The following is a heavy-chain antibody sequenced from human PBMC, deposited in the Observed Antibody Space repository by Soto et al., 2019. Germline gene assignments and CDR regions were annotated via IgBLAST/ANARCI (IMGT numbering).Heavy chain of an antibody. D-gene: IGHD6-19*01. J-gene: IGHJ4*02. V-gene: IGHV3-21*01. Sequence: EVQLVESGGGLVTPGGSLRLSCAASGFTFSSYSMNWVRQAPGKGLEWVSSISGGGTYIYYADSVKGRFTISRDNAKNSLELHMNCLRAEDTAVYYCSRVGISVAGTYFDFWCQGILVTVSS. CDR2: ISGGGTYI. CDR3: SRVGISVAGTYFDF. CDR1: GFTFSSYS.